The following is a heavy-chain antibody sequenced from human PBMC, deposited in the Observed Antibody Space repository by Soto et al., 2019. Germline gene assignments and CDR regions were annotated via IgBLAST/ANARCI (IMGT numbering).Heavy chain of an antibody. V-gene: IGHV3-23*01. Sequence: EVQLWESGGGLVQPGGSLRLSCAASGFTFSRYAMNWVRQAPGKGLEWVSSISYSDHSTYYADSVKGRFTLSRDNSKDTLYLQMNNLRAEDTAEYYCARRGGSNGWGDFDSWGQGTLVSVSS. CDR3: ARRGGSNGWGDFDS. CDR2: ISYSDHST. D-gene: IGHD6-19*01. J-gene: IGHJ4*02. CDR1: GFTFSRYA.